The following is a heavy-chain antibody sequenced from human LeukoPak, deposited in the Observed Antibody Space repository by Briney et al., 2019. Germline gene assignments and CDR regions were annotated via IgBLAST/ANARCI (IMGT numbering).Heavy chain of an antibody. CDR2: VHKTGSI. CDR1: GDSISAYY. V-gene: IGHV4-59*08. CDR3: TKYGGSPANYFDS. Sequence: TSETLSLTCTVPGDSISAYYWSWVRQPPGKGLEWIAFVHKTGSINYNPSLKSRATISMDTSNSQFSLHVNSVTAADTAVYYCTKYGGSPANYFDSWGPGTLVTVSP. D-gene: IGHD1-26*01. J-gene: IGHJ4*02.